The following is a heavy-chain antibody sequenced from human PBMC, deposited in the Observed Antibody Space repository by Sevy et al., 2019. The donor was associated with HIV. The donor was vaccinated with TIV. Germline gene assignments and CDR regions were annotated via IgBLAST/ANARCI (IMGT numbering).Heavy chain of an antibody. V-gene: IGHV3-23*01. CDR2: INGIGGYT. Sequence: GGSLRLSCAASGFIFNSYVMSWVRQAPGKGLEWVSSINGIGGYTYYVDSVKGRFTLSRDNSNNMLYLQMNSLRADDTAVYYCEAITTAGRDYWGQGTLVTVSS. CDR3: EAITTAGRDY. J-gene: IGHJ4*02. D-gene: IGHD1-1*01. CDR1: GFIFNSYV.